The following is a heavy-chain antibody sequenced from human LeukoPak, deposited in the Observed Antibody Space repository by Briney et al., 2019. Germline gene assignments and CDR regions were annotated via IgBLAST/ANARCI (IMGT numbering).Heavy chain of an antibody. CDR2: ISGGGTRT. Sequence: GGSLRLSCAASGFTFSSCGMYWVRQAPGKGLEWLSGISGGGTRTYYADADYVKGRFTISRDNSKDTVYLQMNSLRAEDTAVYYCARVGSSWSRFFDYWGQGTLVTVSS. J-gene: IGHJ4*02. D-gene: IGHD6-13*01. CDR3: ARVGSSWSRFFDY. CDR1: GFTFSSCG. V-gene: IGHV3-23*01.